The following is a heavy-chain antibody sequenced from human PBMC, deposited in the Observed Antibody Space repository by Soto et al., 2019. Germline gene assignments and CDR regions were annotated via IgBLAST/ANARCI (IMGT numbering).Heavy chain of an antibody. J-gene: IGHJ4*02. V-gene: IGHV4-59*01. CDR2: IYYSGST. D-gene: IGHD4-17*01. CDR3: ARSNGHYNEY. Sequence: PSETLSLTCTFSGDSSSSYYWSWIRQPPGKGLEWIGYIYYSGSTNYNPSLKSRVTISLDTSKNQFSLKLTSVTAADTAVYYCARSNGHYNEYWSQGSLVTVSS. CDR1: GDSSSSYY.